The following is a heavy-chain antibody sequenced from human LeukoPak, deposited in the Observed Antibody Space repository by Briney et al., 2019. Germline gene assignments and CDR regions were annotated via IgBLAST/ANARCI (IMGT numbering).Heavy chain of an antibody. CDR1: GGTFSSYA. CDR3: ARDPTAVAGPNFDY. V-gene: IGHV1-3*01. J-gene: IGHJ4*02. Sequence: GASVKVSCKASGGTFSSYAISWVRQAPGQGLEWMGWINAGNGNTKYSQKFQGRVTITRDTSASTAYMELSSLRSEDTAVYYCARDPTAVAGPNFDYWGQGTLVTVSS. CDR2: INAGNGNT. D-gene: IGHD6-19*01.